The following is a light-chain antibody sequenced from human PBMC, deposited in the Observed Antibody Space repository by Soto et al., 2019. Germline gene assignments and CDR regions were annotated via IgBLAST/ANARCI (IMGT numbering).Light chain of an antibody. CDR1: SSDVGSYNL. CDR3: CSYAGSSTYGV. Sequence: QSALTQPASVSGSPGQSITISCTGTSSDVGSYNLVSWYQQHPGKAPKLMIYEVSKRPSGVSNRFSGSNAGNTASLTISGLQAEDEAYYYCCSYAGSSTYGVFGGGTKLTVL. V-gene: IGLV2-23*02. J-gene: IGLJ2*01. CDR2: EVS.